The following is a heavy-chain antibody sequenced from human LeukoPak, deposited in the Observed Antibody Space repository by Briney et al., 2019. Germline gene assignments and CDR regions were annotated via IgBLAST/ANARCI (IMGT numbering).Heavy chain of an antibody. J-gene: IGHJ2*01. Sequence: GGSLRLSCAASGFAFSDYYMSWIRQAPGKGLEWVSYISSSGSTIYYTDSVKGRFTISRDNSKNTLYLQMNSLRAEDTAVYYCAKDKSYGDYGDWYFDLWGRGTLVTVSS. D-gene: IGHD4-17*01. V-gene: IGHV3-11*01. CDR1: GFAFSDYY. CDR3: AKDKSYGDYGDWYFDL. CDR2: ISSSGSTI.